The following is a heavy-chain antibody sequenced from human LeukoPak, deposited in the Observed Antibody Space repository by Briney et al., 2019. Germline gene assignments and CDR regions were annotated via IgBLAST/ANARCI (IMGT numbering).Heavy chain of an antibody. CDR3: ARDLRYCSSTSCLDP. CDR2: ISSSSSYI. J-gene: IGHJ5*02. V-gene: IGHV3-21*01. Sequence: GGSLRLSCAASGFTFSSYSMNWVRQAPGKGLEWVSSISSSSSYIYYADSVKGRFTISRDNAKNSLYLQMNGLRAEDTAVYYCARDLRYCSSTSCLDPWGQGTLVTVSS. D-gene: IGHD2-2*01. CDR1: GFTFSSYS.